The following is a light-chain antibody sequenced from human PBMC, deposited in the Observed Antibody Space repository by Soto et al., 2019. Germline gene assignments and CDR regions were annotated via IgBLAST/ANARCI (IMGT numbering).Light chain of an antibody. CDR1: SSDVGGYNY. J-gene: IGLJ1*01. CDR3: SSYSRSINYV. V-gene: IGLV2-11*01. CDR2: DVT. Sequence: QSVLTQPRSVSGSPGQSVTISCTGTSSDVGGYNYVSWYQHHPGKAPKLMIYDVTKRPSGVRDRFSASKSGNTASLTISGLQAEDEAEYFCSSYSRSINYVLGTGTKV.